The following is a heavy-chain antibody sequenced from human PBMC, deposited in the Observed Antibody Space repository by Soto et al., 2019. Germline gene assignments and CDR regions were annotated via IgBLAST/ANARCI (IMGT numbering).Heavy chain of an antibody. D-gene: IGHD4-4*01. J-gene: IGHJ3*02. CDR3: ARSGQYAFEI. CDR2: IDYSGRT. Sequence: QVQLQESGPGLVKPSETLSLTCTVSGGSVSSGSYYWSWIRQPPVKGLEWIGYIDYSGRTNYNPSLKSRGTMSLDTSKNQFSLRLRSVTAADTAVYYCARSGQYAFEIWGHGTMVTVSS. CDR1: GGSVSSGSYY. V-gene: IGHV4-61*01.